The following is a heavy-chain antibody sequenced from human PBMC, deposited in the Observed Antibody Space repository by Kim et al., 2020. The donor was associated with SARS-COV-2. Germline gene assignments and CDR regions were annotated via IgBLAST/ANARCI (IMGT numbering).Heavy chain of an antibody. Sequence: ASVKVSCKASGYTFTSYDINWVRQATGQGLEWMGWMNPNSGNTGYAQKFQGRVTMTRNTSISTAYMELSSLRSEDTAVYCCARATDSSGLNWYFDLWGRGTLVTVSS. J-gene: IGHJ2*01. CDR3: ARATDSSGLNWYFDL. CDR1: GYTFTSYD. CDR2: MNPNSGNT. D-gene: IGHD3-22*01. V-gene: IGHV1-8*01.